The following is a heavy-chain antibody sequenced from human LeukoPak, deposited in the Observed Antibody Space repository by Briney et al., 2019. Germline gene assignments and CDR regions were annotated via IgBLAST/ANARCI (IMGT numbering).Heavy chain of an antibody. V-gene: IGHV3-21*01. D-gene: IGHD2-2*01. CDR1: GFTFSSYN. CDR3: ARVGGHCTSTSCPPPDY. Sequence: GGSLILSCAASGFTFSSYNMDWVRQAPGKGLEWVSFIDSSSRYIYQADSVKGRFTISRDNAKSSVFLQMNSLRAEDTAVYYCARVGGHCTSTSCPPPDYWGQGTLVTVSS. CDR2: IDSSSRYI. J-gene: IGHJ4*02.